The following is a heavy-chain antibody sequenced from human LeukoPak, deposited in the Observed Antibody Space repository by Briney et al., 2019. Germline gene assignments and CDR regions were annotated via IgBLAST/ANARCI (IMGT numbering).Heavy chain of an antibody. CDR1: GFTFSSYG. J-gene: IGHJ4*02. Sequence: GGSLRLSGAAFGFTFSSYGMHWVRQTPGKGLEWVAFIRHDGSYQQYADSVKGRFTVSRDNSKDMVYLQMNSLRTEDTAVYYCAKNRDSSDYPRDFDFWGQGTLVTVSS. CDR2: IRHDGSYQ. CDR3: AKNRDSSDYPRDFDF. D-gene: IGHD3-22*01. V-gene: IGHV3-30*02.